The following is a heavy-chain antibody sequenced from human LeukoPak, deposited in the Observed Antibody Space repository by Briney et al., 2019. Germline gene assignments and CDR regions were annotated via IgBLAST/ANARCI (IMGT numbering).Heavy chain of an antibody. CDR2: INPNTGGT. D-gene: IGHD3-22*01. J-gene: IGHJ4*02. V-gene: IGHV1-2*02. CDR1: GYTFTGYY. Sequence: ASVKVSCKASGYTFTGYYMHWVRLAPGQGLEWMGWINPNTGGTNYAQKFQGRVTMTSDTSISTAYMELSRLRSDDTAVYYCARWYSGYSEYYFDYWGQGTLVTVSS. CDR3: ARWYSGYSEYYFDY.